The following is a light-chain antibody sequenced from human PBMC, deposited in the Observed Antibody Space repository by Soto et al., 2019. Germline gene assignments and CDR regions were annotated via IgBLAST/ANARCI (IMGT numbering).Light chain of an antibody. V-gene: IGKV4-1*01. J-gene: IGKJ1*01. CDR3: QQYYSTPWT. CDR1: QSILSTSNNKNY. CDR2: WAS. Sequence: VMTQSPDSLAVSLGERATINCKSSQSILSTSNNKNYLAWYQQKPGQPPKLIIYWASTRESGVPDRFSGSGSGTDFTLTISRLQAEDVAVYYCQQYYSTPWTFGQGTKVEIK.